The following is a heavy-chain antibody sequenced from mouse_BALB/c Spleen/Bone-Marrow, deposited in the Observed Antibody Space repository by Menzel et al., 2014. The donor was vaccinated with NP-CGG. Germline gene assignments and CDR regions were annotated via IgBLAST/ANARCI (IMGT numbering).Heavy chain of an antibody. V-gene: IGHV14-3*02. CDR3: ARWLRRYYAMDY. CDR1: GFNIKDTY. CDR2: IDPANGNT. J-gene: IGHJ4*01. D-gene: IGHD2-2*01. Sequence: EVQLQQSGAELVKPGASVKLSCTASGFNIKDTYMHWVKQRPEQGLEWIGRIDPANGNTKYDPKFQGKATITADTSSNTAYLQLSSLTEDTAVYYCARWLRRYYAMDYWGQGTSVTVSS.